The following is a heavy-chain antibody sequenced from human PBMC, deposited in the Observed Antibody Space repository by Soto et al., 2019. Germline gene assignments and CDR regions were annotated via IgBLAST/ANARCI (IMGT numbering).Heavy chain of an antibody. CDR1: GYTFTSFG. Sequence: QVQLVQSGPEVKNPGASVKVSCKASGYTFTSFGISWVRQAPGQGLEWMGWIDAYNGKTNYAQKFHGRVTMTTDTSTSTAYMELRNLRSDDTAVYYCARDPPAHLDFDYWGQGTLVTVSS. J-gene: IGHJ4*02. V-gene: IGHV1-18*01. CDR3: ARDPPAHLDFDY. CDR2: IDAYNGKT.